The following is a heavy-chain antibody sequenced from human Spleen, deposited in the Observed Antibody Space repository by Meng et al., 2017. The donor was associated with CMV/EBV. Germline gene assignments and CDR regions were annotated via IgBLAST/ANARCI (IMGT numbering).Heavy chain of an antibody. CDR3: VHRFSSSSGEVS. D-gene: IGHD2-2*01. V-gene: IGHV2-5*02. Sequence: PTLANTTQPFTLTFTFSGFSLTPIVNSLGWIRQPPGKALEWLALINGDDSEQFSPSLRSRLAATRDTSKTQVVLTMTDMDPMDTATYYCVHRFSSSSGEVSWGQGILVTVSS. J-gene: IGHJ5*02. CDR2: INGDDSE. CDR1: GFSLTPIVNS.